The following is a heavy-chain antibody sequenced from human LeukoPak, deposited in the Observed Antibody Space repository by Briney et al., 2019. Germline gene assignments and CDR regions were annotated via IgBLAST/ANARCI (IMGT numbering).Heavy chain of an antibody. J-gene: IGHJ3*02. Sequence: GGSLRLSCAASGFTFSSYERNWVRQAPGKGLEWVSYISSSGSTIYYADSVKGRFTISRDNAKNSLYLQMNSLRAEDTAVYYCARDGRSAFDIWGQGTTVTVSS. CDR2: ISSSGSTI. CDR3: ARDGRSAFDI. CDR1: GFTFSSYE. V-gene: IGHV3-48*03.